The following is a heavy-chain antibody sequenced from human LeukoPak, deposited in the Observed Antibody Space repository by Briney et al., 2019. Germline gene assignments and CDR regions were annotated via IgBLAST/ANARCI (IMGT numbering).Heavy chain of an antibody. CDR1: GYTFTSYY. J-gene: IGHJ6*02. Sequence: ASVKVSCKASGYTFTSYYMHWVRQAPGQGLEWMGWINPNSGGTNYAQKFQGRVTMTRDTSISTAYMELSRLRSDDTAVYYCARGDGMVATIRDYYYYGMDVWGQGTTVTVSS. CDR2: INPNSGGT. D-gene: IGHD5-12*01. CDR3: ARGDGMVATIRDYYYYGMDV. V-gene: IGHV1-2*02.